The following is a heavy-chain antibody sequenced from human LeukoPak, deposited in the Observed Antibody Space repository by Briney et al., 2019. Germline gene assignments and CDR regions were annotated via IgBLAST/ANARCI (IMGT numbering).Heavy chain of an antibody. CDR3: ARGFGSGNYYYGWFDP. V-gene: IGHV4-30-4*01. Sequence: SQTLSLTCTVSGGSISSGDYHWNWIRQPPGKGLEWIGFIHDSGSTLYNPSLKSRIIISRDVSRNQFSLQLTSVTAADTAVYYCARGFGSGNYYYGWFDPWGQGTLVTVSS. D-gene: IGHD3-10*01. CDR2: IHDSGST. J-gene: IGHJ5*02. CDR1: GGSISSGDYH.